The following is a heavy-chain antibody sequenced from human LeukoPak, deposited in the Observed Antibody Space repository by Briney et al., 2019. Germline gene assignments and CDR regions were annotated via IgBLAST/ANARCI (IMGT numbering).Heavy chain of an antibody. V-gene: IGHV1-2*06. CDR2: INPNSGGT. CDR3: ARLFRLYSGSYPAYYYYYMDV. J-gene: IGHJ6*03. Sequence: GASVKVSCKASGYTFTGYYMHWVRQAPGQGLEWIGRINPNSGGTNSAQKFQGRVTMTRDTSISTADMELSRLRSDDTAVYCCARLFRLYSGSYPAYYYYYMDVWGKGTTVTVSS. D-gene: IGHD1-26*01. CDR1: GYTFTGYY.